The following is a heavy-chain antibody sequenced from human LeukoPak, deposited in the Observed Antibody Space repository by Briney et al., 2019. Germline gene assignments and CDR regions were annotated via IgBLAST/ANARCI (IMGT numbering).Heavy chain of an antibody. V-gene: IGHV3-7*03. Sequence: PGGSLRLSCAAFGFTFSGYWMHWVRQAPGKGLEWVANIKQDGSEKYYVDSVKGRFTISRDNAKNAQYLQMNSLRAEDTAVYYCARRYFDSWGQGTLVTVSS. CDR3: ARRYFDS. J-gene: IGHJ4*02. CDR1: GFTFSGYW. CDR2: IKQDGSEK.